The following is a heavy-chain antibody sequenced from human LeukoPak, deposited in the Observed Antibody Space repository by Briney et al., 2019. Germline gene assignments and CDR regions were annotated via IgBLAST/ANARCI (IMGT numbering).Heavy chain of an antibody. CDR2: IIPIFGTA. Sequence: SVKVSCKASGGTLSSYAISWVRQAPGQGLEWMGRIIPIFGTADYAQKFQGRVTITTDESTSTAYMELSSLRSEDTAVYYCARGRYDFWSGPREGAFDIWGQGTMVTVSS. D-gene: IGHD3-3*01. J-gene: IGHJ3*02. V-gene: IGHV1-69*05. CDR3: ARGRYDFWSGPREGAFDI. CDR1: GGTLSSYA.